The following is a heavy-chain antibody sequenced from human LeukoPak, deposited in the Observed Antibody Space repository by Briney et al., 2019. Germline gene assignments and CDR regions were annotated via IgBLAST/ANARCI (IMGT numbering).Heavy chain of an antibody. Sequence: GSLRLSCAASGFTFSSYAMHWVRQAPGKGLEWVAVISYDESNKYYADSVKGRFTISRDNSKNTLYLQMNSLRAEDTAVYYCARGNYYDSSGYYYDYWGQGTLVTVSS. CDR2: ISYDESNK. CDR1: GFTFSSYA. CDR3: ARGNYYDSSGYYYDY. D-gene: IGHD3-22*01. V-gene: IGHV3-30-3*01. J-gene: IGHJ4*02.